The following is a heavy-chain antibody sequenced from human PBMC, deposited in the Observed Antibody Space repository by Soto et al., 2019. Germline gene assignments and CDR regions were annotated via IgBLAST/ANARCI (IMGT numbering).Heavy chain of an antibody. CDR1: GYTFTSYA. Sequence: SVKVSCKASGYTFTSYAMHWVRQAPGQRLEWMGWINAGNGNTKYSQKFQGRVTITRDTSASTAYMELSSLRSEDTAVYYCAELRYFDWPPDYWGQGTLVTVSS. V-gene: IGHV1-3*01. CDR3: AELRYFDWPPDY. D-gene: IGHD3-9*01. J-gene: IGHJ4*02. CDR2: INAGNGNT.